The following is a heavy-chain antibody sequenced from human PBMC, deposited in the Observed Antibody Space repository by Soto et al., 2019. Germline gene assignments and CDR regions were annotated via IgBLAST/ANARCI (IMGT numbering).Heavy chain of an antibody. CDR3: ARHTPAISISDH. J-gene: IGHJ4*02. CDR2: IYYSGST. V-gene: IGHV4-39*01. CDR1: GGSISSSSYY. Sequence: SETLSLTCTVSGGSISSSSYYWGWIRQPPGKGLEWIGSIYYSGSTYYNPSLKSRVTISVDTSKNQLSLKLSSMTTADTAVYYCARHTPAISISDHWGQGTLVTVSS. D-gene: IGHD2-15*01.